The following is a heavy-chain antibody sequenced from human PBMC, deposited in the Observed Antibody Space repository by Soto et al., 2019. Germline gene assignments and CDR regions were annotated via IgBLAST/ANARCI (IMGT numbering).Heavy chain of an antibody. J-gene: IGHJ6*03. CDR3: ASRDCSGGSCYSNYYYYYMDV. CDR2: ISAYNGNT. CDR1: GYTFTSYG. Sequence: QVQLVQSGAEVKKPGASVKVSCKASGYTFTSYGISWVRQAPGQGLEWMGWISAYNGNTNYAQKLQGRVTMNTATSTSTAYMELRSLRSDDTAVYYCASRDCSGGSCYSNYYYYYMDVWGKGTTVTVSS. V-gene: IGHV1-18*01. D-gene: IGHD2-15*01.